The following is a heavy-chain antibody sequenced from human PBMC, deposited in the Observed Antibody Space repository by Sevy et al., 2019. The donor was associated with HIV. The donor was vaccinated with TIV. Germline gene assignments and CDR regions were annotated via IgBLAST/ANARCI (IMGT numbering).Heavy chain of an antibody. Sequence: GGSLRLSCAGSGFTFSSYTMNWVRQAPGKGLEWVSSISSSSSYIYYADSVKGRFTISRDNAKNSLYLQMNSLRAEDTAVYYCARGRCSSTSCPVPNCFDPWGQGTLVTVSS. CDR2: ISSSSSYI. CDR1: GFTFSSYT. V-gene: IGHV3-21*01. J-gene: IGHJ5*02. CDR3: ARGRCSSTSCPVPNCFDP. D-gene: IGHD2-2*01.